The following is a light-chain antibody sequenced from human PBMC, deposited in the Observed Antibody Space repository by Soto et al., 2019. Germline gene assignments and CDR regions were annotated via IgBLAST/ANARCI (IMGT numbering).Light chain of an antibody. Sequence: ENVLTQSPGTLSLSPGERATLSCRASQSVSSIYLAWYQQKPGQAPRLLIYGASTRATGIPARFSGSGSGTEFTLTISSLQSEDFALYYCQLYGISLVTFCQLGRLEFK. CDR2: GAS. J-gene: IGKJ5*01. V-gene: IGKV3-20*01. CDR1: QSVSSIY. CDR3: QLYGISLVT.